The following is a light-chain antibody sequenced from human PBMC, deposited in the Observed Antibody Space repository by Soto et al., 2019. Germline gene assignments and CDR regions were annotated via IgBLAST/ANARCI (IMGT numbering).Light chain of an antibody. CDR1: QGISFD. Sequence: AIPMTQSPSSLSTSVGDRVTITCRASQGISFDVAWYQQKPGKAPKLLIYAASSLQSGVPSRFSGSGSGTDFTLTISSLQPEDFATYYCLQGYNLPYTFGQGTKLEIK. V-gene: IGKV1-6*01. CDR2: AAS. J-gene: IGKJ2*01. CDR3: LQGYNLPYT.